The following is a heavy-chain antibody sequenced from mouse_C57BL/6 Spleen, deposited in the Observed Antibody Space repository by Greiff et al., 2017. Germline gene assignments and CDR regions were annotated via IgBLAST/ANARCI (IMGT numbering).Heavy chain of an antibody. J-gene: IGHJ4*01. CDR2: INYDGSST. Sequence: EVKLVESEGGLVQPGSSMKLSCTASGFTFSDYYMAWVRQVPEKGLEWVANINYDGSSTYYLDSLKSRFIISRDNAKNILYLQMSSLKSEDTATYYCARDAMDYWGQGTSGTVSS. V-gene: IGHV5-16*01. CDR1: GFTFSDYY. CDR3: ARDAMDY.